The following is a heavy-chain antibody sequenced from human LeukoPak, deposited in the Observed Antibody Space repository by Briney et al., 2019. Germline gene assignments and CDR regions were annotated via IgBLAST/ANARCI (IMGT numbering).Heavy chain of an antibody. CDR2: IRSKAYGATT. V-gene: IGHV3-49*04. D-gene: IGHD4-23*01. CDR1: GFTFGDYA. CDR3: TRAPYGGNSLATY. Sequence: GGSLRLSCTASGFTFGDYAMSWVRQAPGKGLEWVGFIRSKAYGATTEYAASVKGRFTISRDDSKSIAYLQMNSLKTEDTAVHYCTRAPYGGNSLATYWGQGTLVTVSS. J-gene: IGHJ4*02.